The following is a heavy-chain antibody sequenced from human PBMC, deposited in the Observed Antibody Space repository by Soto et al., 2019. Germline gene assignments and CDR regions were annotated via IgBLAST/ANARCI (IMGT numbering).Heavy chain of an antibody. CDR2: ISYDGSNK. V-gene: IGHV3-30-3*01. J-gene: IGHJ4*02. CDR3: ARDRGYPALLDY. Sequence: QVQLVESGAGVVQPGRSLRLSCAASGFTFSSYAMHWVRQAPGKGLEWVAVISYDGSNKYYADSVKGRFTISRDNSKNTLYLQMNSLRAEDTAVYYCARDRGYPALLDYWGQGTLVTVSS. CDR1: GFTFSSYA. D-gene: IGHD5-12*01.